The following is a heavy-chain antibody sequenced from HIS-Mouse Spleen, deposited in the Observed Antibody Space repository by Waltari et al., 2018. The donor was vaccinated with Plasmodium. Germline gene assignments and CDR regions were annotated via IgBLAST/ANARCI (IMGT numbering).Heavy chain of an antibody. CDR3: ARAHTGYSSSWYYYGMDV. CDR1: GLPFSSYA. D-gene: IGHD6-13*01. CDR2: ISYDGSNK. J-gene: IGHJ6*02. Sequence: QVQLVESGGGVVQPGRSLRLSCAASGLPFSSYAMPWVRQAPGKGLEWVAVISYDGSNKYYADSVKGRFTISRDNSKNTLYLQMNSLRAEDTAVYYCARAHTGYSSSWYYYGMDVWGQGTTVTVSS. V-gene: IGHV3-30*04.